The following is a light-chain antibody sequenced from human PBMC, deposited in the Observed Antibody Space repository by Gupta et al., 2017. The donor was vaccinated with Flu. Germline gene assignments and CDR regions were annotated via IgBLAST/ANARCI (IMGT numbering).Light chain of an antibody. CDR3: SSYTSNSALYV. J-gene: IGLJ1*01. CDR2: EVS. Sequence: QSALTQPASVSGSPGQANTNSFTETNSDVGSYNNVSWYQQDPGKAPKLMIYEVSNRPSGVSNRFSGSKSGNTASLTISGLQAEDEADYYCSSYTSNSALYVFGTGTKITVL. CDR1: NSDVGSYNN. V-gene: IGLV2-14*01.